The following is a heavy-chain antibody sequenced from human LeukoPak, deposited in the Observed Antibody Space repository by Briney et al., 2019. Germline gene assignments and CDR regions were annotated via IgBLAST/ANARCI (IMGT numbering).Heavy chain of an antibody. V-gene: IGHV3-9*01. CDR3: AKDIESGGPSGGYYYGMDV. CDR1: GFTFDDYA. CDR2: ISWDSGSI. Sequence: GGSLRLSCAASGFTFDDYAMHWVRQAPRKGLEWVSGISWDSGSIGYADSVKGRFTISRDNAKNSLYLQMNSLRAEDTALYYCAKDIESGGPSGGYYYGMDVWGQGTTVTVSS. D-gene: IGHD2-15*01. J-gene: IGHJ6*02.